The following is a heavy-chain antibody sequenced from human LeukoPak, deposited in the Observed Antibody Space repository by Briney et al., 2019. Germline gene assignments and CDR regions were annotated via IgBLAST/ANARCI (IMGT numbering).Heavy chain of an antibody. J-gene: IGHJ4*02. CDR2: INPNSGGT. V-gene: IGHV1-2*02. CDR3: ARVPMPAAIRYFDY. Sequence: ASVKVSCKASGYTFTGYYKHWVRQAPGQGLEWMGWINPNSGGTNYAQKFQGRVTMTRDTSISTAYMELSRLRSDDTAVYYCARVPMPAAIRYFDYWGQGTLVTVSS. CDR1: GYTFTGYY. D-gene: IGHD2-2*02.